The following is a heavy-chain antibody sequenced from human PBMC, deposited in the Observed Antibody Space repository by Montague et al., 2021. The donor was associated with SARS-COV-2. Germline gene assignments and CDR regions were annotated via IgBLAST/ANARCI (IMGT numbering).Heavy chain of an antibody. J-gene: IGHJ4*02. CDR2: ITQGSTTI. Sequence: SLRLSCAASGFIFSDYYMIWIRQAPGKGLEWVSLITQGSTTIHYADSVEGRFTVSRDGVKNLLFLQMSSLRAEDTAVYYCARDFHGSIDLWGQGTRGHRLL. V-gene: IGHV3-11*01. CDR1: GFIFSDYY. CDR3: ARDFHGSIDL.